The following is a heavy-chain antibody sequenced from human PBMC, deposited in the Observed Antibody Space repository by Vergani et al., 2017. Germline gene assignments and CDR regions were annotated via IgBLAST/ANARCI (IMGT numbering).Heavy chain of an antibody. J-gene: IGHJ6*03. V-gene: IGHV3-33*06. CDR3: AKEITPYYYYMDV. Sequence: QVQLVESGGGVVQPGRSLRLSCAASGFTFSSYGMHWVRQAPGKGLEWVAVIWYDGSNKYYTDSVEGRFTISRDNSKNTLYLQMNSLRAEDTAVYYCAKEITPYYYYMDVWGKGTTVTVSS. CDR1: GFTFSSYG. CDR2: IWYDGSNK. D-gene: IGHD3-16*01.